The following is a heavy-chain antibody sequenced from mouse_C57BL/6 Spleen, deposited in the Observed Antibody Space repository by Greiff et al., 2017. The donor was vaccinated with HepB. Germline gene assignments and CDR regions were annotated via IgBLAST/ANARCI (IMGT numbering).Heavy chain of an antibody. CDR2: IRSKSSNYAT. V-gene: IGHV10-3*01. D-gene: IGHD2-2*01. CDR1: GFTFNTYA. Sequence: EVQLVESGGGLVQPKGSLKLSCAASGFTFNTYAMHWVRQAPGKGLEWVARIRSKSSNYATYYADSVKDRFTISRDDSQSMLYLQMNNLKTGDTALYYCVIDNLYYGYDWFAYWGQGTLVTVSA. CDR3: VIDNLYYGYDWFAY. J-gene: IGHJ3*01.